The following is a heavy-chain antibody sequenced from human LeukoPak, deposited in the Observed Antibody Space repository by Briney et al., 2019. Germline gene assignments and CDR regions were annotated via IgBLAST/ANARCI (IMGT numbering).Heavy chain of an antibody. V-gene: IGHV4-59*01. Sequence: SETLSLTCTVSGGSISSYYWNWIRQPPGKGLEWIGYIYYRGSTNHNPSLKSRVTISVDTSRNQFSLKLSSVTAADTAVYYCARALSGSYGPYDHWGQGTLVTVSS. CDR1: GGSISSYY. D-gene: IGHD3-10*01. CDR3: ARALSGSYGPYDH. CDR2: IYYRGST. J-gene: IGHJ4*02.